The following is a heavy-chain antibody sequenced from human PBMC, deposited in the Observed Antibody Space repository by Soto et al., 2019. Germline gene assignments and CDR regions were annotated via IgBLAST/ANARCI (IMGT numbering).Heavy chain of an antibody. J-gene: IGHJ6*02. Sequence: QVQLVKSGAEVKKPGSSVKVSCKASGGTFKRYAISWVRQAPGQGLEWLGGIIPIFGIGNDAQRFQGRVTITADESTGTAYMELSSLRSEDTGVYYCARSAITLFGVVSIPPHYYSEMDVWGQGTTVTVSS. CDR2: IIPIFGIG. CDR3: ARSAITLFGVVSIPPHYYSEMDV. D-gene: IGHD3-3*01. V-gene: IGHV1-69*01. CDR1: GGTFKRYA.